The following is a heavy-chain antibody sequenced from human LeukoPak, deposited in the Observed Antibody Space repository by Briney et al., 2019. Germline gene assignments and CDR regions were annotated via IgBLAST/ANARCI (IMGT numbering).Heavy chain of an antibody. Sequence: ASLKVSCKASGYTFSGYSINWVRQAPGQGLEWMGWINPKSGGTNYAQKFQGRVTMTRDTTISTAYMELSRLRSDDTAVYYCARDNSGSDYGHYDYWGQGTLVTVSS. J-gene: IGHJ4*02. CDR1: GYTFSGYS. CDR2: INPKSGGT. D-gene: IGHD1-26*01. V-gene: IGHV1-2*02. CDR3: ARDNSGSDYGHYDY.